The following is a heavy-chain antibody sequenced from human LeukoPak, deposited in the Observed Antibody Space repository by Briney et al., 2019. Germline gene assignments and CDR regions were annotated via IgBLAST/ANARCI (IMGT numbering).Heavy chain of an antibody. CDR2: INASGGST. D-gene: IGHD6-19*01. Sequence: ASVKVSCKASGYTFTSYYMHWVRQAPGQGLEWMALINASGGSTTYAQKFQGRVTMTRDTSTSTAYMELSSLRSEDTAVYYCARNLMEVADPFDYWGPGILVTASS. V-gene: IGHV1-46*01. CDR3: ARNLMEVADPFDY. CDR1: GYTFTSYY. J-gene: IGHJ4*02.